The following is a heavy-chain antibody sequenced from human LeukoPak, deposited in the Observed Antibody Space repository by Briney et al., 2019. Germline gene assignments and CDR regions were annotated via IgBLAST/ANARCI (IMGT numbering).Heavy chain of an antibody. CDR2: IRQDGSEK. D-gene: IGHD6-13*01. Sequence: PGGSLRLSCAASGFTFSDYYMSWIRQAPGKGLEWVANIRQDGSEKYYVDSVKGRFTISRDNAKNSLYLQMNSLRAEDSAVYYCARDQALWYMDYWGQGTLVTVSS. J-gene: IGHJ4*02. CDR1: GFTFSDYY. CDR3: ARDQALWYMDY. V-gene: IGHV3-7*01.